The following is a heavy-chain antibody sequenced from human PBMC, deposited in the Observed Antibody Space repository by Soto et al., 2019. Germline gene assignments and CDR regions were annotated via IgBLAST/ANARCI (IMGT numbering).Heavy chain of an antibody. V-gene: IGHV4-39*01. J-gene: IGHJ5*02. CDR3: ARLWFGKYNWFDP. CDR2: INYSGST. CDR1: GVSIRSRSYN. D-gene: IGHD3-10*01. Sequence: SETLSLTCTASGVSIRSRSYNWGRLPQPQGKGLDGIGRINYSGSTYYNPSLKSRVTISVDTSKNQFSLKLSSVTAADTAVYYCARLWFGKYNWFDPWGQGTLVTVSS.